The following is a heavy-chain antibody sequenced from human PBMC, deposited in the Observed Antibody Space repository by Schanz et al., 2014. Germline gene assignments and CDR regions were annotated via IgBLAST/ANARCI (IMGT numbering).Heavy chain of an antibody. Sequence: EVQLLESGGGLVQPGGSLRLSCAASGFSVGNKYMNWVRQAPGKGLEWVSTIGTSGGTNYADSVRGRFTISSDNSKSTLYLQMSSLRAEDTAVYYCARGGFFDSTSFDSWGQGTLVTVSS. CDR1: GFSVGNKY. CDR3: ARGGFFDSTSFDS. J-gene: IGHJ4*02. D-gene: IGHD2-2*01. CDR2: IGTSGGT. V-gene: IGHV3-53*01.